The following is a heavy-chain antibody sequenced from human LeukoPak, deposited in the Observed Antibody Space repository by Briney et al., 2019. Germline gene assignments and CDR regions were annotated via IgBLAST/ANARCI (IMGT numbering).Heavy chain of an antibody. V-gene: IGHV4-4*07. Sequence: SETLSLTCTVSGGSISSYYWSWIRQPAGKGLEWIGRIYTSGSTNYNPSLKSRVTMSVDTSKNQFSLKLSSVTAADTAVYYCARGGPPMIETRGDSWFDPWGQGTLVTVFS. J-gene: IGHJ5*02. CDR3: ARGGPPMIETRGDSWFDP. CDR1: GGSISSYY. D-gene: IGHD3-22*01. CDR2: IYTSGST.